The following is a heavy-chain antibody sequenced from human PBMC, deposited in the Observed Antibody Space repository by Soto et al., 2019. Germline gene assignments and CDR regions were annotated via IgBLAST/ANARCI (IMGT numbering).Heavy chain of an antibody. J-gene: IGHJ5*02. D-gene: IGHD5-18*01. CDR3: AREGYSYGPDGTHNWFDP. V-gene: IGHV1-69*04. Sequence: ASVKVSCKASGGTFSSYTISWVRQAPGQGLEWMGRIIPILGIANYAQKFQGRVTITADKSTSTAYMELSSLRSEDTAVYYCAREGYSYGPDGTHNWFDPWGQGTLVTVSS. CDR2: IIPILGIA. CDR1: GGTFSSYT.